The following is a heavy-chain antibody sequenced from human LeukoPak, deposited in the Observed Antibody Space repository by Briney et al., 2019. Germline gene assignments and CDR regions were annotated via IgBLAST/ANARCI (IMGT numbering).Heavy chain of an antibody. CDR3: ARDGKGLDSSSFDY. V-gene: IGHV1-2*02. J-gene: IGHJ4*02. CDR1: GYTFTGYY. D-gene: IGHD6-6*01. Sequence: ASVKVSCKASGYTFTGYYMHWVRQAPGQGLEWMGWINPNSGGTNYAQKFQGRVTMTRDTSISTAYMELSSLRSEDTAVYYCARDGKGLDSSSFDYWGQGTLVTVSS. CDR2: INPNSGGT.